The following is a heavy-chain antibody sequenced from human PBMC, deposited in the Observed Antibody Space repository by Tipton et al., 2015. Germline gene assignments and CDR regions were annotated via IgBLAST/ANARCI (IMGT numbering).Heavy chain of an antibody. V-gene: IGHV4-38-2*01. CDR2: ISHSGST. CDR1: AYSISTDYY. Sequence: TLSLTCAVSAYSISTDYYWVWIRQPPGKGLEWIGTISHSGSTYYTPSLKSRVTISVDTSKTQFSLKLSSVTAADTSVYYCARQNIVGNTGRHFDHWGQGTLVTVSS. CDR3: ARQNIVGNTGRHFDH. D-gene: IGHD5-12*01. J-gene: IGHJ4*02.